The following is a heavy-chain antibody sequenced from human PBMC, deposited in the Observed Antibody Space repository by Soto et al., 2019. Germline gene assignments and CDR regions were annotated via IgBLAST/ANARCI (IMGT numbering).Heavy chain of an antibody. V-gene: IGHV1-46*01. CDR2: INPSGGTT. Sequence: GXTVEASCRPSGITFTTYYMSLVRQAPGQGLEWMGMINPSGGTTTYAQILQGRVTMTRDTSTSTVYMELSRLRSEDTAIYFCARGRRDAYKGEWFDSWGQGTLVTFSP. CDR1: GITFTTYY. J-gene: IGHJ5*01. D-gene: IGHD1-1*01. CDR3: ARGRRDAYKGEWFDS.